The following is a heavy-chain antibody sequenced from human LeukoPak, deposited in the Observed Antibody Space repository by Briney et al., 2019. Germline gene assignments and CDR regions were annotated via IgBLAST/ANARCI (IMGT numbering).Heavy chain of an antibody. CDR2: IYHSGST. CDR3: TRGSIAYYYMDV. J-gene: IGHJ6*03. CDR1: GYSISSGYY. V-gene: IGHV4-38-2*02. Sequence: NPSETLSLTCNVSGYSISSGYYWAWIRQSPGKGLEWIGSIYHSGSTYYNPSLKSRVTISVDTSKNQFSLKLRSVTAADTAVYYCTRGSIAYYYMDVWGKGTTVTISS. D-gene: IGHD3-22*01.